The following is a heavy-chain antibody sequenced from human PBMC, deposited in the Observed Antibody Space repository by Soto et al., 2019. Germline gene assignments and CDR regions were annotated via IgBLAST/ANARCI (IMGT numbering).Heavy chain of an antibody. CDR3: AREGGIVGATAADY. J-gene: IGHJ4*02. Sequence: PSETLSLTCTVSGGSISPYYWSWIRQPPGEGLEWIGYIYYSGSTNYNPSLKSRVTISVDTSKNQFSLKLSSVTAADTAVYYCAREGGIVGATAADYWGQGTLVPVSS. CDR1: GGSISPYY. V-gene: IGHV4-59*01. CDR2: IYYSGST. D-gene: IGHD1-26*01.